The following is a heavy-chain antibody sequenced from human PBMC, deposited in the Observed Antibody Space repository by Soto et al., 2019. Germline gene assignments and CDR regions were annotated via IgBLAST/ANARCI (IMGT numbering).Heavy chain of an antibody. V-gene: IGHV4-31*03. CDR1: GGSFSSGGYY. CDR2: FYYSGST. Sequence: SETLSLTCTVSGGSFSSGGYYWSWIRQHPGQGLEWIGNFYYSGSTYYNPSLKSRVTISLDTSDTQFSLKLSSVTAADTAVYYCAMSYSSSGPLEYWGQGTLVTVSS. D-gene: IGHD6-6*01. CDR3: AMSYSSSGPLEY. J-gene: IGHJ4*02.